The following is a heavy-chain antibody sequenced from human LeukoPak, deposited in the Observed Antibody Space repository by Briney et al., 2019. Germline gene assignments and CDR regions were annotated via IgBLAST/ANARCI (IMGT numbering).Heavy chain of an antibody. J-gene: IGHJ4*02. Sequence: SQTLSLTCAVSGGSISSGGYSWSWIRQPPGKGLEWIGYIYHSGSTYYNPSLKSRVTISVDRSKNQFSLKLSSVTAEDTAVYYCARVASYGSYRGCYRDWGQGTLVTVSS. CDR2: IYHSGST. CDR3: ARVASYGSYRGCYRD. V-gene: IGHV4-30-2*01. D-gene: IGHD2-15*01. CDR1: GGSISSGGYS.